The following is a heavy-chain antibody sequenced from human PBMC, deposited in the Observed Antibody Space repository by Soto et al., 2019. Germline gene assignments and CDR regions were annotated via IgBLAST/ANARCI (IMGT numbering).Heavy chain of an antibody. Sequence: PGGSLRLSCAASGFSFSSYSMNWVRQAPGKGLEWVSSISSSSSYIYYADSVKGRFTISRDNAKNSLYLQMNSLRAEDTAVYYWARDQASVGRIDCWGQGTLVTVSS. J-gene: IGHJ4*02. V-gene: IGHV3-21*01. CDR3: ARDQASVGRIDC. CDR2: ISSSSSYI. D-gene: IGHD2-2*01. CDR1: GFSFSSYS.